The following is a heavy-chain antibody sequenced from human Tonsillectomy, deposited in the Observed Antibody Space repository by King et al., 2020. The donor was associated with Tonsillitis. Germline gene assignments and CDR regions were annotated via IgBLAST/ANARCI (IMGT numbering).Heavy chain of an antibody. CDR3: VREISGGKYCFGGSCYAHNWFAP. V-gene: IGHV3-7*01. Sequence: VQLVESGGGLVQPGGSLRLSCAASGFTFSSYWMSWVRQAPGKGLEWVANIKQDGSEKYYVDSLKGRFTISRDNAKNSLYLQMNSLRAEDTAVYYCVREISGGKYCFGGSCYAHNWFAPWGQGTLVTVSS. CDR2: IKQDGSEK. J-gene: IGHJ5*02. CDR1: GFTFSSYW. D-gene: IGHD2-15*01.